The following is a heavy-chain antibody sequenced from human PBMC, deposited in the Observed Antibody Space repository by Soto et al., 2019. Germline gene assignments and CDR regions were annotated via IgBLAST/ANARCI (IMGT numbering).Heavy chain of an antibody. J-gene: IGHJ4*02. CDR2: VVPKIGNI. V-gene: IGHV1-69*08. CDR3: TRGGHENNWTGANFDA. D-gene: IGHD1-20*01. Sequence: VNGSCKAPGGSFSSYSINWVRQAPGQGIEWMGRVVPKIGNINFVRKFQGRLTLTADKSTRTAFLELSSLRPEDTAVYYCTRGGHENNWTGANFDACGQGTQLTVSS. CDR1: GGSFSSYS.